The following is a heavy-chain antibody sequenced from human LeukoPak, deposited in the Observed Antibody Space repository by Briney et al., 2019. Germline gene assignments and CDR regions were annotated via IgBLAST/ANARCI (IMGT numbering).Heavy chain of an antibody. J-gene: IGHJ4*02. Sequence: GGSLRLSCAASGFTFDDYAMHWVRQAPGKGLEWVSAISGSGGSTYYADSVKGRFTISRDNSKNTLYLQMNSLRAEDTAVYYCASYDYGGNVKPDYWGQGTLVTVSS. CDR1: GFTFDDYA. V-gene: IGHV3-23*01. CDR2: ISGSGGST. CDR3: ASYDYGGNVKPDY. D-gene: IGHD4-23*01.